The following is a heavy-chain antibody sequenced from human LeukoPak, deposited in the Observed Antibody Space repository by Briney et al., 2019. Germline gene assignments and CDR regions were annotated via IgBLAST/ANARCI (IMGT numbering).Heavy chain of an antibody. CDR2: IYYSGAT. V-gene: IGHV4-59*01. CDR3: ARGDSSSWPPFDY. D-gene: IGHD6-13*01. J-gene: IGHJ4*02. Sequence: SETLSLTCTVSGGSISTYYWNWIRQPPGKGLEWIGYIYYSGATNYNPSLKSRVTISVDTSKNQFSLKLSSVTAADTAVYYCARGDSSSWPPFDYWGQGTLVTVSS. CDR1: GGSISTYY.